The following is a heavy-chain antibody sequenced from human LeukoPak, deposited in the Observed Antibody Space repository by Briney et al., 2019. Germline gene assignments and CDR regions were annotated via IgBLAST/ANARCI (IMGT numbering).Heavy chain of an antibody. CDR2: IHHSGST. Sequence: SETLSLTCTVSGSSISNGYHWGCFRQPPGKGLEWIGSIHHSGSTYYNSSHKSRATISIDTSKNQFSLKLNSVTAADTAVYYCATEGYGVSYWGQGTLVTVSS. CDR1: GSSISNGYH. V-gene: IGHV4-38-2*02. D-gene: IGHD4-17*01. CDR3: ATEGYGVSY. J-gene: IGHJ4*02.